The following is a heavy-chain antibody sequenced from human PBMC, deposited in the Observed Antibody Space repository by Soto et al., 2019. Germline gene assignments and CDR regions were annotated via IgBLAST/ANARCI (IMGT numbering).Heavy chain of an antibody. Sequence: QVQLVQSGAEVKKPGSSVKVSCKASGGTFSSYAISLVRQAPGQGLEWMGGIIPIFGTANYAQKFQGRDTINADKSTSTAYMELSSLRSEDTAVYYCARGGGGYSYGRSDDLDYWGKGPLVTVSS. CDR2: IIPIFGTA. CDR3: ARGGGGYSYGRSDDLDY. CDR1: GGTFSSYA. V-gene: IGHV1-69*06. D-gene: IGHD5-18*01. J-gene: IGHJ4*02.